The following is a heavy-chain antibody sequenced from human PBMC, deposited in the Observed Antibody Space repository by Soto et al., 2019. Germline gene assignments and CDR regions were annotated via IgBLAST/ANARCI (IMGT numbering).Heavy chain of an antibody. CDR2: ISGSGGST. CDR1: GFTFSSYA. D-gene: IGHD2-2*01. Sequence: GRSLRLSCAASGFTFSSYAMSWVRQAPGKGLEWVSAISGSGGSTYYADSVKGRFTIXRDNSNNTLYLKINSLRAEDTAVYYCAKDLSLAVVPAALRYYYGMDVWGQGTTVTVSS. CDR3: AKDLSLAVVPAALRYYYGMDV. J-gene: IGHJ6*02. V-gene: IGHV3-23*01.